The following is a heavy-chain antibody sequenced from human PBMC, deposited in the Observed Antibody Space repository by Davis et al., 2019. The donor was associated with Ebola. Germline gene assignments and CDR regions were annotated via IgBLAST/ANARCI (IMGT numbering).Heavy chain of an antibody. V-gene: IGHV1-18*01. CDR1: GYTFSSYG. CDR3: ARTRGNWFDP. J-gene: IGHJ5*02. CDR2: ISAYSGST. Sequence: ASVKVSCKASGYTFSSYGISWVRQAPGQGLEWMGWISAYSGSTKYELKLQDRVTMTTDTSTSTAYMELRSLRSDDTAVYYCARTRGNWFDPWGQGTLVTVSS.